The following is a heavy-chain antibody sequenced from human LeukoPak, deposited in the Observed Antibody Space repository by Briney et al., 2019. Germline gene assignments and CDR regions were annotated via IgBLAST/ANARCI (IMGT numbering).Heavy chain of an antibody. J-gene: IGHJ4*02. CDR2: MYYSGST. CDR1: GGSISTSSYY. Sequence: SETLSLTCTVSGGSISTSSYYWGWIRQAPGKGLEWIGSMYYSGSTYYNPSLKSRVTISVDTSKNQFSLKLSSVTAADTALYYCASNEWSGYYFDYWGQGTLVTVSS. CDR3: ASNEWSGYYFDY. V-gene: IGHV4-39*01. D-gene: IGHD3-3*01.